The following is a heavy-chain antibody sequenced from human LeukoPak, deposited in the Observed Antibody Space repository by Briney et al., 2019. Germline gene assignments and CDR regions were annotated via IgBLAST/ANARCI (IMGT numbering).Heavy chain of an antibody. CDR2: IYYSGNT. J-gene: IGHJ4*02. CDR3: ARALDPQRIAAAGRGPKYFDY. CDR1: GGSISSTSFF. D-gene: IGHD6-13*01. V-gene: IGHV4-39*07. Sequence: SETLSLTCTVSGGSISSTSFFWGWIRQPPGKGLEWIGSIYYSGNTYYNPSLKSRVTISVDTSKNQFSLKLSSVTAADTAVYYCARALDPQRIAAAGRGPKYFDYWGQGTLVTVSS.